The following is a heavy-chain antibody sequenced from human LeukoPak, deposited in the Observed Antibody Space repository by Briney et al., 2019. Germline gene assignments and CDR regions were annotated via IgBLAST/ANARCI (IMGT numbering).Heavy chain of an antibody. CDR2: ISSSGSTT. CDR1: GFTINTYD. Sequence: QPGGSLRLSCVASGFTINTYDINWVRQAPGRGLEWVSHISSSGSTTYYADSVKGRFTVSRDNAKSSLYLQMNSLRAEDTAVYYCARDPEMVRGVITNYYYGMDVWGKGTTVTVSS. J-gene: IGHJ6*04. CDR3: ARDPEMVRGVITNYYYGMDV. D-gene: IGHD3-10*01. V-gene: IGHV3-48*03.